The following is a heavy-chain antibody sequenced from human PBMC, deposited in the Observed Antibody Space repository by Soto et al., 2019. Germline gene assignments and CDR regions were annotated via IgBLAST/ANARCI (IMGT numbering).Heavy chain of an antibody. CDR3: ANYYYDSGGYSAFDY. D-gene: IGHD3-22*01. V-gene: IGHV3-23*01. CDR2: ISAGGGLT. Sequence: QPGGSLRLSCAASGFSFSSYAMSWVRQAPGKGLEWVSAISAGGGLTYYADSVKGRFTISRDNSENTLYLHMNSLRAEDTAVYYCANYYYDSGGYSAFDYWGQGTLVTVSS. J-gene: IGHJ4*02. CDR1: GFSFSSYA.